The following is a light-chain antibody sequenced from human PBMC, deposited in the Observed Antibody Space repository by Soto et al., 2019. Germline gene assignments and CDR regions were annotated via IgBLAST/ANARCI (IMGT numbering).Light chain of an antibody. CDR1: SSDVGGYDH. Sequence: QSALTQPPSASGSPGQSVTIPCTGTSSDVGGYDHVSWYQQHPGKAPKLMIYEVTKRPAGVPDRFSGSKSGNTASLTVSGLQAEDEADYYCAAWDDSLDGLYVFGTGTKVTVL. V-gene: IGLV2-8*01. J-gene: IGLJ1*01. CDR3: AAWDDSLDGLYV. CDR2: EVT.